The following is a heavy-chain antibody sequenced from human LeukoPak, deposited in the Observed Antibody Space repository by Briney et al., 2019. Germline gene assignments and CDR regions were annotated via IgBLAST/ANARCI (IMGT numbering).Heavy chain of an antibody. CDR2: LRGSGGRT. CDR3: AKRGVVIRVILVGFHKEAYYFDS. V-gene: IGHV3-23*01. D-gene: IGHD3-22*01. CDR1: GISLSNYG. Sequence: AGSLRLSCTVSGISLSNYGMSWVSQAPGKGLEWVAGLRGSGGRTNYADSVKGRFTISRDNPKNTLYLKMNRLRAEDTGVYFCAKRGVVIRVILVGFHKEAYYFDSWGQGALVTVSS. J-gene: IGHJ4*02.